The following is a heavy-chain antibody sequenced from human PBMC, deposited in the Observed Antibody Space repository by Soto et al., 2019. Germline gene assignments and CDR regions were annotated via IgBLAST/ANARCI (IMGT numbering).Heavy chain of an antibody. J-gene: IGHJ5*02. V-gene: IGHV3-7*05. CDR2: IKQDGSEK. CDR3: AREILDSSGWWWFDP. D-gene: IGHD6-19*01. Sequence: EVQLVESGGGLVQPGGSLRLSCAASGFTFSSYWMRWVRQAPGKGLEWVANIKQDGSEKYYVDSVKGRFTISRDNAKNSLYLQMNSLRAEDTAVYYCAREILDSSGWWWFDPWGQGTLVTVSA. CDR1: GFTFSSYW.